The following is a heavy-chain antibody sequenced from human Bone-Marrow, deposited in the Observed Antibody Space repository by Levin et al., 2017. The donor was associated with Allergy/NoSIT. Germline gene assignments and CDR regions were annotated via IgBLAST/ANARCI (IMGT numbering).Heavy chain of an antibody. CDR2: ISIGGGTR. CDR3: TRWLAGAPLN. Sequence: GGSLRLSCAVSGFTFSLYEMNWVRQAPGKGLEWISYISIGGGTRFYADSVKGRFTISRDNAKNSLFLQMNSLRTEDTAMYYCTRWLAGAPLNWGQGTLVTVSS. CDR1: GFTFSLYE. D-gene: IGHD1-26*01. J-gene: IGHJ4*02. V-gene: IGHV3-48*03.